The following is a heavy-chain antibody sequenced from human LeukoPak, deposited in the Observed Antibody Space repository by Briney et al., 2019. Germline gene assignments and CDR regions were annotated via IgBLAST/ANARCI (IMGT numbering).Heavy chain of an antibody. CDR2: ISTSSTYI. V-gene: IGHV3-21*01. CDR1: GFTFSSYS. J-gene: IGHJ4*02. D-gene: IGHD1-20*01. CDR3: ARDPPFIIGTTFFDY. Sequence: GGSLRLSCAASGFTFSSYSMNWVRQAPGKGLEWVSSISTSSTYIYYADSVKGRFTISRDNAKNSLYLQMNSLRAEDTAVYYCARDPPFIIGTTFFDYWGQGTLVTVSS.